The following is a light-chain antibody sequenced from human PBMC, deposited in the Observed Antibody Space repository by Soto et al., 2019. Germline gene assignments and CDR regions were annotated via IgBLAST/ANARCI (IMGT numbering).Light chain of an antibody. V-gene: IGKV3-20*01. J-gene: IGKJ1*01. Sequence: EIVLTQSPGTLSLSPGERATLSCRASQSISSSFLAWYQQKPGQAPRLPIYGASTRATGIPARFSGSGSGTEFILTISALEPEDSGIYHCHQHGGTPETFGQGTKVDIK. CDR2: GAS. CDR1: QSISSSF. CDR3: HQHGGTPET.